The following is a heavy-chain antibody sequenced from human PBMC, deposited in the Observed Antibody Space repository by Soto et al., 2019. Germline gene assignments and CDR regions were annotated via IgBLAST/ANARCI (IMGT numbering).Heavy chain of an antibody. CDR2: ISWNSGSI. CDR3: AKDQSDNYYGSGSYYPYYFDY. J-gene: IGHJ4*02. V-gene: IGHV3-9*01. Sequence: GGSLRLSCAASGFTFDEYAMHSVRQAPGKGLEWVSGISWNSGSIGYADSVKGRFTISRDNAKNSLYLQMNSLRAEDTALYYCAKDQSDNYYGSGSYYPYYFDYGGQGTLVTVSS. D-gene: IGHD3-10*01. CDR1: GFTFDEYA.